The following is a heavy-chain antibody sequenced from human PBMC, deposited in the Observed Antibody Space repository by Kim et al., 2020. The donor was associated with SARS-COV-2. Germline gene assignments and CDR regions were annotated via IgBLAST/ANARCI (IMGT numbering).Heavy chain of an antibody. Sequence: SETLSLTCTVSGGSISSYYWSWIRQPPGKGLEWIGYIYYSGSTNYNASLRSRVTISVDTSKNQFSLKLSSVTAADTAVYYCARGGYYGSGSYYNVVDYWGQGTLVTVSS. J-gene: IGHJ4*02. CDR3: ARGGYYGSGSYYNVVDY. D-gene: IGHD3-10*01. V-gene: IGHV4-59*13. CDR2: IYYSGST. CDR1: GGSISSYY.